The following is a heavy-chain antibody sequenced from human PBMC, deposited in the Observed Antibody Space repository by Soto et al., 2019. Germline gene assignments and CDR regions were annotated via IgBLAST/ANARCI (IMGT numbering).Heavy chain of an antibody. V-gene: IGHV3-33*01. D-gene: IGHD1-1*01. CDR3: GRGGPNWNPAAPPFDY. CDR1: GFTFSSYG. CDR2: IWYDGSNK. Sequence: QVQLVESGGGVVQPGRSLRLSCAASGFTFSSYGMHWVRQAPGKGLEWVAVIWYDGSNKYYADSVKGRFTISRDNSKNTLYRKKSTLRPEDTAVYYWGRGGPNWNPAAPPFDYWGQGTMVTVSS. J-gene: IGHJ4*02.